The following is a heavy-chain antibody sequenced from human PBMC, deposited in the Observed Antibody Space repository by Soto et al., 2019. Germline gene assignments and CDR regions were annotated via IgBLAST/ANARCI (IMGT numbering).Heavy chain of an antibody. CDR2: MNPNSGNT. D-gene: IGHD3-16*01. CDR1: GYTFTSYD. Sequence: ASVKVSCKASGYTFTSYDINWVRQATGQGLEWMGWMNPNSGNTGYAQKFQGRVTMTRNTSISTAYMELSSLRSEDTAVYYCARGRMITFGGVFVFQYYYYYSIHVRDPGTTGT. V-gene: IGHV1-8*01. CDR3: ARGRMITFGGVFVFQYYYYYSIHV. J-gene: IGHJ6*02.